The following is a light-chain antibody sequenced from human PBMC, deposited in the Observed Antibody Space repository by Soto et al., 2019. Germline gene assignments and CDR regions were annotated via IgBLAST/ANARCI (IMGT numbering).Light chain of an antibody. CDR3: QQYGSSPRT. CDR1: RSFDSNS. V-gene: IGKV3-20*01. Sequence: EIVLTQSPGTLSVSAGERATLSCRASRSFDSNSLAWYQQKPGQAPRLLIHGASTRATGIPDRFSGGGSGTDFTLSINRLEPEDFAVYYCQQYGSSPRTFGQGTKVDIK. CDR2: GAS. J-gene: IGKJ1*01.